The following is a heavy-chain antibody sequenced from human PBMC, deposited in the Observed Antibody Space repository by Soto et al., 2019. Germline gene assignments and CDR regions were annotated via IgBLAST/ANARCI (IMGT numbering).Heavy chain of an antibody. CDR2: INPILSMS. CDR3: ATSYGSGYRAFDY. Sequence: QVQLVQSGAEVKKPGSSVRVSCKASGDAFSFYTINWVRQAPGLGLEWMGRINPILSMSNYAQKFQGRVTFTADQSTSRAYMVLSSLRSEDTAMYFCATSYGSGYRAFDYWGQGALGTVSS. D-gene: IGHD3-10*01. J-gene: IGHJ4*02. V-gene: IGHV1-69*02. CDR1: GDAFSFYT.